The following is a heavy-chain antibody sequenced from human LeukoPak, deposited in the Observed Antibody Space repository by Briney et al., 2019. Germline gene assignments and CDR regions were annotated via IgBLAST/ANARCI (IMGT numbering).Heavy chain of an antibody. V-gene: IGHV1-69*02. Sequence: SVKVSCKASGGTFSSYTISWVRQAPGRGLEWMGRIIPILGIANYAQKFQGRVTITADKSTSTAYMELSSLRSEDTAVYYCARYGGGGAAHFDYWGQGTLVTVSS. D-gene: IGHD1-26*01. CDR3: ARYGGGGAAHFDY. CDR2: IIPILGIA. J-gene: IGHJ4*02. CDR1: GGTFSSYT.